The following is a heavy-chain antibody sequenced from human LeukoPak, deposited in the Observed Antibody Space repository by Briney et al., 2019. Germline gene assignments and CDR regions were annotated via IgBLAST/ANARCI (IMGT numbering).Heavy chain of an antibody. Sequence: GASLQISCKGSGSIFTSYWIGWVRPLPGKGLEWMGIIYPGDSDTRYSPSFQGQVTISADKSISTAYLQWSSLKASDTAMYYCAARDSSGPFDYWGQGTLVTVSS. D-gene: IGHD3-22*01. CDR2: IYPGDSDT. CDR3: AARDSSGPFDY. J-gene: IGHJ4*02. V-gene: IGHV5-51*01. CDR1: GSIFTSYW.